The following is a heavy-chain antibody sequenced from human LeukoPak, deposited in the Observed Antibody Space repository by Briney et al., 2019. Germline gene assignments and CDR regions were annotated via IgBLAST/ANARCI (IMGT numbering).Heavy chain of an antibody. CDR3: ARAYSSGRNDAFDI. J-gene: IGHJ3*02. CDR2: IKQDGSEK. D-gene: IGHD6-19*01. Sequence: GGSLRLSCAASGFTFSSYWMSWVRQAPGKGLEWVANIKQDGSEKYYVDSVKGRFTISRDNAKNSLYLQMNSLRAEDTAVYYCARAYSSGRNDAFDIWGQGTMVTVSS. CDR1: GFTFSSYW. V-gene: IGHV3-7*01.